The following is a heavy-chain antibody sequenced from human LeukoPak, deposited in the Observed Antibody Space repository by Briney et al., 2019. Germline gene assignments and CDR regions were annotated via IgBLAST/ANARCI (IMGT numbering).Heavy chain of an antibody. CDR1: GFTFSSYA. V-gene: IGHV3-30*04. J-gene: IGHJ4*02. CDR2: ISYDGSNK. CDR3: ARDPDYDILTGYYTFDY. Sequence: PGGSLRLSCAASGFTFSSYAMRWVRQAPGKGLEWVAVISYDGSNKYYADSVKGRFTISRDNSKNTLYLQMSSLRAEDTAVYYCARDPDYDILTGYYTFDYWGQGTLVTVSS. D-gene: IGHD3-9*01.